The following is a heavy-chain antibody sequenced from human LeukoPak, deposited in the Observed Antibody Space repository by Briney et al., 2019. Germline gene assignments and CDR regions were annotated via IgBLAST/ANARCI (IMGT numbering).Heavy chain of an antibody. CDR1: GGSISNYY. J-gene: IGHJ6*02. CDR3: ARLPRRGPYYYGMDV. CDR2: IYTSGTT. Sequence: SETLSLTCTVSGGSISNYYYWNWIRQPAGKGLEWIGRIYTSGTTNYNPSLKSRVTISVDTSKNQFSLKLSSVTAADTAVYYCARLPRRGPYYYGMDVWGQGTTVTVSS. D-gene: IGHD2-15*01. V-gene: IGHV4-4*07.